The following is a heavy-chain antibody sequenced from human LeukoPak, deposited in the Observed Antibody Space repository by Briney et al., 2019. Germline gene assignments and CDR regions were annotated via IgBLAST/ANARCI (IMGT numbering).Heavy chain of an antibody. V-gene: IGHV4-59*08. J-gene: IGHJ4*02. CDR1: GVSISTYY. D-gene: IGHD3-10*01. CDR3: ARHGSGSYYNPPDY. CDR2: IYFTGST. Sequence: SETLSLTCTVSGVSISTYYWSWIRQPPGKGLEWIGNIYFTGSTNYNPSLKSRVTISVDTSKNQFSLKLSSVTAADTAVYYCARHGSGSYYNPPDYWGQGTLVTVSS.